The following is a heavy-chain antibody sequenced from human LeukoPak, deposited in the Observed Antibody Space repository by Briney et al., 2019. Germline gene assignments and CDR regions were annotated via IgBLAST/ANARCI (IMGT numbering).Heavy chain of an antibody. D-gene: IGHD4-17*01. CDR2: ISSSSTYI. CDR3: ARVYGDAFDI. V-gene: IGHV3-21*01. J-gene: IGHJ3*02. CDR1: GFTFDSYG. Sequence: GGSLRLSCAASGFTFDSYGMNWVRQAPGKGLEWISSISSSSTYIYYADSVKGRFTISRDNAKNSLYLQMNSLRAEDTAVYYCARVYGDAFDIWGQGTMVTVSS.